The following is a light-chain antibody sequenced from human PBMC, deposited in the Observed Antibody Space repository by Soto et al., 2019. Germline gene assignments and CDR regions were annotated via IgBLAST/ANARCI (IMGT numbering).Light chain of an antibody. CDR3: AAWDDSLNGRV. CDR1: SSNIGTNT. V-gene: IGLV1-44*01. J-gene: IGLJ1*01. Sequence: QSVLTQPPSASGTPGQRITISCSGGSSNIGTNTVNWYQQLPGTAPKLLINSNNQRPSGVPDRFSGSKSGTSASLAISGLQSEDEAHYHCAAWDDSLNGRVFGPGTKLTVL. CDR2: SNN.